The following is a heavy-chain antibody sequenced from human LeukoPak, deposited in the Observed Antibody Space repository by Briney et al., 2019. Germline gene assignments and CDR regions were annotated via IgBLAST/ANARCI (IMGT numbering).Heavy chain of an antibody. CDR1: GDSINSGNYY. V-gene: IGHV4-61*02. D-gene: IGHD4-11*01. CDR2: IHSNGNT. Sequence: SQTLSLTCTVSGDSINSGNYYWNWIRQPAGKGLEYIGRIHSNGNTQYNPSLKSRVTMSVDTSKNQFSLKLSSVTAADTAVYYCARHGGTRITLIQVYYFDYWGQGTLVTVSS. J-gene: IGHJ4*02. CDR3: ARHGGTRITLIQVYYFDY.